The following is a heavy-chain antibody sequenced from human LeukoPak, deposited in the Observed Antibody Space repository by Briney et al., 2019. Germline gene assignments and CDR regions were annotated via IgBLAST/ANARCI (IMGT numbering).Heavy chain of an antibody. J-gene: IGHJ6*02. CDR2: ISYDGSNK. V-gene: IGHV3-30*04. D-gene: IGHD6-19*01. CDR1: GFTLSSYA. CDR3: ANGVGGWYMTYGMDV. Sequence: PGGSLRLSCAASGFTLSSYAMHWVRQAPGKGLEWVAVISYDGSNKYYADSVKGRFTISRDNSKNTLYLQMNSLRAEDTAVYYCANGVGGWYMTYGMDVWGQGTTVTVSS.